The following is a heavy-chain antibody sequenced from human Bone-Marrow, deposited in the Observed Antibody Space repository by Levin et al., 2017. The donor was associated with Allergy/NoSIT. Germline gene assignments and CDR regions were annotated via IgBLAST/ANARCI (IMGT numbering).Heavy chain of an antibody. D-gene: IGHD3-10*01. CDR3: ARRMVRAFDY. CDR2: ISSSGGST. Sequence: GESLKISCAASGFTFSSYEMNWVRQAPGKGLEWVSTISSSGGSTWYADSVKGRFTISRDNSQNTLHLQMNSLRVEDTALYYCARRMVRAFDYWGQGTLVTVSS. V-gene: IGHV3-23*01. CDR1: GFTFSSYE. J-gene: IGHJ4*02.